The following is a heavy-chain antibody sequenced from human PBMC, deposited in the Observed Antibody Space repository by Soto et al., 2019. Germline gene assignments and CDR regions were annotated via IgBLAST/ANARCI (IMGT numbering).Heavy chain of an antibody. CDR1: GFIFSTYA. V-gene: IGHV3-30*04. J-gene: IGHJ6*02. D-gene: IGHD3-9*01. CDR3: ARNLQFFDWMGFYGMDV. Sequence: QVQLEESGGGVVQPGRSLRLSCVASGFIFSTYAMYWVRQAPGKGLEWVTFISYEGSKKDYADSVKGRFTISRDNSKNTVYLQMNSLRPEDTAVYYCARNLQFFDWMGFYGMDVWGQGTTVTVSS. CDR2: ISYEGSKK.